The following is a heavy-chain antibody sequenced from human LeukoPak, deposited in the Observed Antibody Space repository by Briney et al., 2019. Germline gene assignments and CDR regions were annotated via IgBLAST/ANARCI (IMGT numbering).Heavy chain of an antibody. V-gene: IGHV5-51*01. Sequence: GESLKISCKGSGYSFTSYWIGWVRQMPGKGLEWMGIIYPGDSDTRYSPSFQGQVTISADKSISTAYLQRSSLKASDTAMYYCARLDAPNSSSSRAHSSNDAFDIWGQGTLVTVSS. J-gene: IGHJ3*02. CDR3: ARLDAPNSSSSRAHSSNDAFDI. CDR2: IYPGDSDT. D-gene: IGHD6-6*01. CDR1: GYSFTSYW.